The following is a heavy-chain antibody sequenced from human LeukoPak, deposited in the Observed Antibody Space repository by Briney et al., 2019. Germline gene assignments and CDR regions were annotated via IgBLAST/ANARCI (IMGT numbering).Heavy chain of an antibody. Sequence: GGSLRLSCAASGFIFNNYGLVWVRQAPGKGLEWVSAISNDGGGTTYADFVKGRFSVSRDNSKNTLSLQMNSLRAEDTALYYCAKGSSGYFFDLWGQGTLVTVSS. CDR3: AKGSSGYFFDL. V-gene: IGHV3-23*01. CDR2: ISNDGGGT. J-gene: IGHJ4*02. CDR1: GFIFNNYG. D-gene: IGHD3-22*01.